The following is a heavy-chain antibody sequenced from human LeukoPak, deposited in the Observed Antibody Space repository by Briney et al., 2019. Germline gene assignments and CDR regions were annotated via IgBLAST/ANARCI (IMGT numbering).Heavy chain of an antibody. CDR2: INSDGSST. V-gene: IGHV3-74*01. CDR3: ARKAAGLTLDF. J-gene: IGHJ4*02. D-gene: IGHD6-13*01. Sequence: GGSLRLSCATSGFPFSSYWMHWVRQAPGKGLVWVSRINSDGSSTNYADSVKGRFTISRGNAENTLYLQMNSLRAEDTAVYYCARKAAGLTLDFWGQGTLVTVSS. CDR1: GFPFSSYW.